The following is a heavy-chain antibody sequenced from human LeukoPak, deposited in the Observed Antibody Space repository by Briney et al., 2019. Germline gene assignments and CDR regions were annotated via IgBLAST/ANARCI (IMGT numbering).Heavy chain of an antibody. Sequence: TLSLTCTVSGGSISSGGYYWSWIRQHPGKGLEWIGYIYYSGSTYYNPSLKSRVTISVDTSKNQFSLKLSSVTAADTAVYYCARVPAVAEFYGMDVWGQGTTVTVSS. D-gene: IGHD6-19*01. V-gene: IGHV4-31*03. CDR1: GGSISSGGYY. CDR3: ARVPAVAEFYGMDV. CDR2: IYYSGST. J-gene: IGHJ6*02.